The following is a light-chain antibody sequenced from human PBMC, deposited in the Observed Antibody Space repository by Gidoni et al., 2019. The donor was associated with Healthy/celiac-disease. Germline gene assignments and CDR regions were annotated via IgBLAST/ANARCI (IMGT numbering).Light chain of an antibody. Sequence: DLQMTQSPSSLSASVGDRVTITCRASQSISSYLNWYQQKPGKAPKLLIYAASSLQSGVPSRFSSSRAGTDFTITISSLQPEDFATYYCQQSYSTPPLTFGGGTKVEIK. CDR3: QQSYSTPPLT. V-gene: IGKV1-39*01. J-gene: IGKJ4*01. CDR1: QSISSY. CDR2: AAS.